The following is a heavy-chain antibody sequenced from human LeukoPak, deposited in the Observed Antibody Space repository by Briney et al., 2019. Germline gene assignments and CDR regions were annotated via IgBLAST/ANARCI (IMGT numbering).Heavy chain of an antibody. Sequence: GGSLILSCAASGFTFNDYAMHWVRQAPGKGLEWVSGITWNRDNIGYGDSVKGRFTISRDNVKNALYLQMNSLRPEDTALYYCAKDLSSAITSALVLDVWGQGTTVIVSS. CDR2: ITWNRDNI. CDR1: GFTFNDYA. J-gene: IGHJ6*02. CDR3: AKDLSSAITSALVLDV. V-gene: IGHV3-9*01. D-gene: IGHD3-22*01.